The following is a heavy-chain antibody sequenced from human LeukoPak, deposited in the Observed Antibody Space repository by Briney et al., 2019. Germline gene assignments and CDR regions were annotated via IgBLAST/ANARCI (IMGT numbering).Heavy chain of an antibody. CDR3: ARDPGATVTKWNRFDP. J-gene: IGHJ5*02. CDR1: GFTFSDYY. D-gene: IGHD4-17*01. Sequence: PGGSLRLSCAASGFTFSDYYMSWIRQAPGKGLEWVSYISSSSSYTNYADSVKGRFTISRDNAKNSLYLQMNSLRAEDTAVYYCARDPGATVTKWNRFDPWGQGTLVTVSS. V-gene: IGHV3-11*05. CDR2: ISSSSSYT.